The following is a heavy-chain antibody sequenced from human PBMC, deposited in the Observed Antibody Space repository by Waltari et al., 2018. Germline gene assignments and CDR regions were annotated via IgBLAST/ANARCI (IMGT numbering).Heavy chain of an antibody. V-gene: IGHV1-24*01. CDR3: ATGLWGIAAAGTSDY. CDR2: DGET. Sequence: DGETIYAQKFQGRVTMTEDTSTDTAYMELSSLRSEDTAVYYCATGLWGIAAAGTSDYWGQGTLVTVSS. D-gene: IGHD6-13*01. J-gene: IGHJ4*02.